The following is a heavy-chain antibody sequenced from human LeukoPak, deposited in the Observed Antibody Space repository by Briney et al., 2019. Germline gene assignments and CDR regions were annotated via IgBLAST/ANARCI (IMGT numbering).Heavy chain of an antibody. Sequence: SETLSLTCTVPGGSISSYYWSWIRQPPGKGLEWIGYIYYSGSTNYNPSLKSRVTISVDTSKNQFSLKLSSVTAADTAVYYCARSSAYYDYVWGSYRPRYYFDYWGQGTLVTVSS. V-gene: IGHV4-59*01. J-gene: IGHJ4*02. CDR1: GGSISSYY. CDR3: ARSSAYYDYVWGSYRPRYYFDY. D-gene: IGHD3-16*01. CDR2: IYYSGST.